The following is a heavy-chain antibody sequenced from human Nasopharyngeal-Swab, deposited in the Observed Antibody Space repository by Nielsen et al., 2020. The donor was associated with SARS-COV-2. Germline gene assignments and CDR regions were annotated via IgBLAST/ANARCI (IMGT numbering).Heavy chain of an antibody. D-gene: IGHD3-3*01. CDR2: ISSSGSTI. J-gene: IGHJ3*02. CDR1: GFTFSSYS. Sequence: GESLKISCAGSGFTFSSYSMNWVRQAPGKGLEWVSYISSSGSTIYYADSVQGRFSISRDDAKNVLYLQMNSLSAEDTAVYYCARDNFWAFDIWGQGTMVTVSS. CDR3: ARDNFWAFDI. V-gene: IGHV3-48*01.